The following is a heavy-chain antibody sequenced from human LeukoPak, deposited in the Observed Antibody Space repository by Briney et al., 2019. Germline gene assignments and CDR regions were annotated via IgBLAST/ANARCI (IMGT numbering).Heavy chain of an antibody. CDR1: GFTFSNYW. V-gene: IGHV3-7*01. CDR3: ARDKFDIVVVTAIYYYYYMDV. J-gene: IGHJ6*03. Sequence: SGGSLRLSCAASGFTFSNYWMSWVRQAPGKGLEWVANIKQDGSEKDYVDSVKGRFTISRDNAKNSLYLQMNSLRAEDTAVYYCARDKFDIVVVTAIYYYYYMDVLGKGTTVTVSS. D-gene: IGHD2-21*02. CDR2: IKQDGSEK.